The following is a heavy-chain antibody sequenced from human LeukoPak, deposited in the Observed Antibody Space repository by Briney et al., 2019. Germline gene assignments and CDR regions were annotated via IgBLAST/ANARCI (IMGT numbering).Heavy chain of an antibody. CDR1: GFTLSDYY. CDR2: ISSSGSTI. D-gene: IGHD3-3*01. V-gene: IGHV3-11*01. J-gene: IGHJ3*02. Sequence: PGGSLRLSCAAPGFTLSDYYMSWIRQAPGKGLEWVSYISSSGSTIYYADSVKGRFTISRDNAKNSLYLQMNSLRAEDTAVYYCARTYYDFWSGYLGPTNDAFDIWGQGTMVTVSS. CDR3: ARTYYDFWSGYLGPTNDAFDI.